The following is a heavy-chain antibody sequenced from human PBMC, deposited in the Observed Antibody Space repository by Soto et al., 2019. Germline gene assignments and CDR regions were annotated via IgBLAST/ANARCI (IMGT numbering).Heavy chain of an antibody. V-gene: IGHV1-18*04. Sequence: QVHLVQSGTEVKEPGASVKVSCKASASTFTGYTINWVRQAPGQGLEWMGWISTFNGNTKYAGNFEGRVTMTTNTSTTTAYMEPTGQKFADTAVYFCARGTVTSGRWFGPWGEGTLVSVSS. D-gene: IGHD4-17*01. CDR3: ARGTVTSGRWFGP. CDR2: ISTFNGNT. CDR1: ASTFTGYT. J-gene: IGHJ5*02.